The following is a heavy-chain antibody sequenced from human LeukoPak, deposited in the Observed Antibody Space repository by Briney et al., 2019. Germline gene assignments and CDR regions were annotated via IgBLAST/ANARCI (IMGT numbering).Heavy chain of an antibody. J-gene: IGHJ4*02. Sequence: PGGSLRLSCAASGFTFSNAWMSWVRQAPGKGLEWVGLIRSKPSGYTTVYAASVKGRFTISRDDSKNTAYLQMNSLKAEDTAVYYCTRQDCSGGTCSYVDSWGQGTLVTVSS. CDR1: GFTFSNAW. CDR3: TRQDCSGGTCSYVDS. D-gene: IGHD2-15*01. CDR2: IRSKPSGYTT. V-gene: IGHV3-73*01.